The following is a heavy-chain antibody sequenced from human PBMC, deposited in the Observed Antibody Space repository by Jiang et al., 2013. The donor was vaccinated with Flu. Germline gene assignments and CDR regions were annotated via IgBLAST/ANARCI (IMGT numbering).Heavy chain of an antibody. J-gene: IGHJ4*02. D-gene: IGHD6-13*01. CDR3: ARGPIAAAGTLAY. V-gene: IGHV4-61*01. CDR2: IYYSGST. CDR1: GGSVSSGSYY. Sequence: GPGLVKPSETLSLTCTVSGGSVSSGSYYWSWIRQPPGKGLEWIGYIYYSGSTNYNPSLKSRVTISVDTSKNQFSLKLSSVTAADTAVYYCARGPIAAAGTLAYWGQGTLVTVSS.